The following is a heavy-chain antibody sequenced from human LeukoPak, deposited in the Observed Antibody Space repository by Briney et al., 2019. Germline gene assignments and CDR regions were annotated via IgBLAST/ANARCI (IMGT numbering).Heavy chain of an antibody. CDR1: GFTFDDYA. CDR2: ISWNSGSI. CDR3: AQDREIASAGNDAFDI. J-gene: IGHJ3*02. Sequence: GGSLRLSCAASGFTFDDYAMHWVRQAPGKGLEWVSGISWNSGSIGYADSVKGRFTISRDNSKNTLYVQMNSLRAEDTAVYYCAQDREIASAGNDAFDIWGQGTMVTVSS. V-gene: IGHV3-9*01. D-gene: IGHD6-13*01.